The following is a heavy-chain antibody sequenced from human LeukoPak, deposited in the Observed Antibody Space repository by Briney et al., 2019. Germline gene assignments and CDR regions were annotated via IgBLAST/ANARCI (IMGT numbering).Heavy chain of an antibody. D-gene: IGHD3-10*01. V-gene: IGHV3-33*01. CDR1: GFTFSSYG. J-gene: IGHJ4*02. CDR3: ARGASGVRGVLEY. Sequence: GRSLRLSCAASGFTFSSYGMHWVRQAPGKGLEWVAVICYDGSNKYYEEFVQGLITISSDNLKDALLLQMNSLRAEAAVVYYWARGASGVRGVLEYWGQGTMVTVSS. CDR2: ICYDGSNK.